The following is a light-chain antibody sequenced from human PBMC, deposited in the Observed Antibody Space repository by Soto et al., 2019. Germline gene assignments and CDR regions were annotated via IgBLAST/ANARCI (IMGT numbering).Light chain of an antibody. CDR1: QTISSTY. CDR3: HQYSSSPYN. Sequence: EVVLTQSPGTLSLSPGERATLSCRASQTISSTYLAWYQHKPGQAPRLLIYGASSRATGIPDRFSGSGSGTDFTLTISRLEPEDFAVYYCHQYSSSPYNFGQGTKLEIK. CDR2: GAS. J-gene: IGKJ2*01. V-gene: IGKV3-20*01.